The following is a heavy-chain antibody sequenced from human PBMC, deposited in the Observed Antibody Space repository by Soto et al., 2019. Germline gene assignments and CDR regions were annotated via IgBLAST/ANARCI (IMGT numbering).Heavy chain of an antibody. CDR3: ARGSGGYGSGRGWFDP. V-gene: IGHV4-39*01. Sequence: SETLSLTCTVSGGSISSNNFYWGWIRQTPGKGQEWIGSIYYSGNTYYNPSLKSRVTVSVDTSKNQFSLKLTSVTAADTAVYYCARGSGGYGSGRGWFDPWGQGTLVTVSS. D-gene: IGHD3-10*01. CDR1: GGSISSNNFY. CDR2: IYYSGNT. J-gene: IGHJ5*02.